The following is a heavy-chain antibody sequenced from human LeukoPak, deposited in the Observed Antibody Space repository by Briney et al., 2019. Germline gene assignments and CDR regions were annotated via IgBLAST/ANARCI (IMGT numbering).Heavy chain of an antibody. Sequence: GGSLRLSCAASGFTFSSYGMHWVRQAPGKGLEWVAVISYDGSNKYYADSVKGRFTISRDNSKNTLYLQMNNLRADDTAIYFCMGVRYNYGLSAYWGQGTLVIVSS. D-gene: IGHD5-18*01. CDR1: GFTFSSYG. CDR3: MGVRYNYGLSAY. J-gene: IGHJ4*02. CDR2: ISYDGSNK. V-gene: IGHV3-30*03.